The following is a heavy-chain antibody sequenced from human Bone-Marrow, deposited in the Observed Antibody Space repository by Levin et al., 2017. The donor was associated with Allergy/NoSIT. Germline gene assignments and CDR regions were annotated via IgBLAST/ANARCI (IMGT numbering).Heavy chain of an antibody. CDR1: GFTFSNYA. Sequence: LSLTCAASGFTFSNYAMSWVRQAPGKGLEWVSLISGSGSNTYYADSVKGRFTISRDNSKNTVYLQVNSLRAEDTAVYYCAKGGPSYDYDTSWDYWGQGILVTVSS. V-gene: IGHV3-23*01. CDR2: ISGSGSNT. D-gene: IGHD3-22*01. J-gene: IGHJ4*02. CDR3: AKGGPSYDYDTSWDY.